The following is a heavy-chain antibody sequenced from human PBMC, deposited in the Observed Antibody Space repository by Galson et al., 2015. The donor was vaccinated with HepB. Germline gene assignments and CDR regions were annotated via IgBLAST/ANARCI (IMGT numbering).Heavy chain of an antibody. Sequence: SLGLSCAVPGFTFHGSRMRWVRQAPGKGLEWVATIKEDGSDKHYGDSVKGRFTISRDNAKNSLYLQMNSLRPEDTAVYYCARERDMATIVEVFDFWGQGALVTVSA. CDR2: IKEDGSDK. J-gene: IGHJ4*02. CDR3: ARERDMATIVEVFDF. D-gene: IGHD5-12*01. V-gene: IGHV3-7*01. CDR1: GFTFHGSR.